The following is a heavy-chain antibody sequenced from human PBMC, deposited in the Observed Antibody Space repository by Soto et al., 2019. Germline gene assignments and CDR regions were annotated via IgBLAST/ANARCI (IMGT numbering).Heavy chain of an antibody. D-gene: IGHD5-18*01. J-gene: IGHJ6*02. CDR2: INQDGSEK. CDR1: GFTFRTYW. V-gene: IGHV3-7*05. Sequence: EVQLVESGGGLDQPGGSLRLSCGASGFTFRTYWLSWVRQVPGKGLEWVANINQDGSEKNYVDSVKGRFTISRDNAKNSLYLQMSSLRAEETALYYCARDGSTSWYSYDYHGMDVWRQGTTVTVSS. CDR3: ARDGSTSWYSYDYHGMDV.